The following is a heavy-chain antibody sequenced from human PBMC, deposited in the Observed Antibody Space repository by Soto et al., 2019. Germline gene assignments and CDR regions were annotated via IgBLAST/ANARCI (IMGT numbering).Heavy chain of an antibody. J-gene: IGHJ5*02. CDR3: ARLLGTSGWTGGNWFDP. D-gene: IGHD6-19*01. V-gene: IGHV4-38-2*01. CDR1: GYSISSGYY. Sequence: SETLSLTCAVSGYSISSGYYWGWIRQPPGKGLEWIGTIYHTGNTYYNPSLQSRVTISVDTSKNQFSLKLTSVTAADTAVYYCARLLGTSGWTGGNWFDPWGQGTLVT. CDR2: IYHTGNT.